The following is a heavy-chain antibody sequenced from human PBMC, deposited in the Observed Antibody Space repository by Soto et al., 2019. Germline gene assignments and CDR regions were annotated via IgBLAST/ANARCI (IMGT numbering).Heavy chain of an antibody. D-gene: IGHD2-21*02. V-gene: IGHV3-23*01. J-gene: IGHJ6*01. CDR1: GFNFINYA. CDR3: AKDRQAGGNYDFYFQF. CDR2: VSATGGGT. Sequence: LRVSCAASGFNFINYAMSWVRQAPGNGLEWVSLVSATGGGTYYADSVKGRFTISRDNSHNTLYLQVHSLTAEDTAVYYCAKDRQAGGNYDFYFQFWGQGAQVSVS.